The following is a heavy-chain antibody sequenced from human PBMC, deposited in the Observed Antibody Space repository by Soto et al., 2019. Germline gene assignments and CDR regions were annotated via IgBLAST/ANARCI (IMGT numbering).Heavy chain of an antibody. CDR2: IYYSGST. D-gene: IGHD6-19*01. Sequence: PSETLSLTCTVSGGSISSYYWSWIRQPPGKGLEWMGYIYYSGSTNYNPSLKSRVTRSVDTSKNQFSLKLSSVTAADTAVYYCARESIAVAGIFDYWGQRTMVTVYS. V-gene: IGHV4-59*01. CDR3: ARESIAVAGIFDY. J-gene: IGHJ4*02. CDR1: GGSISSYY.